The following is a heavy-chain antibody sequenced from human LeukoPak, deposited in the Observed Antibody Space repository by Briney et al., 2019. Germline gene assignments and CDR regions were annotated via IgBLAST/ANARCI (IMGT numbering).Heavy chain of an antibody. J-gene: IGHJ6*02. V-gene: IGHV1-24*01. CDR3: ATEEGFTMVRGVIIRNGMDV. CDR1: GYTLTELS. D-gene: IGHD3-10*01. CDR2: FDPEDGET. Sequence: ASVKVSCKVSGYTLTELSMHWVRQAPGKGLEWMGGFDPEDGETIYAQKFQGRVTMTEDTSTDTAYMELSSLRSEDTAVYYCATEEGFTMVRGVIIRNGMDVWGQGTTVTVSS.